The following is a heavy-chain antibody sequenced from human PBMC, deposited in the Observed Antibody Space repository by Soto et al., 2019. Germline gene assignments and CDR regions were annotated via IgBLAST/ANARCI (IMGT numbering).Heavy chain of an antibody. J-gene: IGHJ6*02. V-gene: IGHV3-21*01. CDR2: ISSSSSYI. CDR1: GFTFSSYS. CDR3: ARDRGSGILSLYYYYGMDV. Sequence: PGGSLTLSCAASGFTFSSYSMNWVRQAPGKGLEWVSSISSSSSYIYYADSVKGRFTISRDNAKNSLYLQINSLRAEDTAVYYCARDRGSGILSLYYYYGMDVWGQGTTVTVSS. D-gene: IGHD3-10*01.